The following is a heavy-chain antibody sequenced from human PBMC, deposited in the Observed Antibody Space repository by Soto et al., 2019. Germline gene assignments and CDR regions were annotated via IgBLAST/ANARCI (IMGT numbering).Heavy chain of an antibody. CDR3: AREDESSGHAGTFRH. CDR1: GFSFNSYV. V-gene: IGHV3-30-3*01. D-gene: IGHD3-22*01. CDR2: MSHDGNK. Sequence: QVQLVESGGDVVQPGRSLRVSCAASGFSFNSYVMHWVRQAPGKGLEWVALMSHDGNKQYVDSVRERFTISRDNSKNKLNLEMNSLRAEDTAVYYCAREDESSGHAGTFRHWGQGTLVTVSP. J-gene: IGHJ1*01.